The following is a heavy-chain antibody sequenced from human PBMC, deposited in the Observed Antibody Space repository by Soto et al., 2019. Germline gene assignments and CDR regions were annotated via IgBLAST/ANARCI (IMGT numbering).Heavy chain of an antibody. CDR3: TTGPSLKPYCSSTSCLDY. Sequence: GGSLRLSSAASGFTFSNAWMSWVRQDPGKGLEWVGRIKSKTDGGTTDYAAPVKGRFTISRDDSKNTLYLQMNSLKTEDTAVYYCTTGPSLKPYCSSTSCLDYWGQGTLVTVSS. V-gene: IGHV3-15*01. CDR2: IKSKTDGGTT. J-gene: IGHJ4*02. D-gene: IGHD2-2*01. CDR1: GFTFSNAW.